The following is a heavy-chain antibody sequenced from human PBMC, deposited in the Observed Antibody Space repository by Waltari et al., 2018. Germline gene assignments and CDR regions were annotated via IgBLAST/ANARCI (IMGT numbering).Heavy chain of an antibody. V-gene: IGHV1-8*02. CDR2: MNPNSGNT. CDR3: ARNRGDDSSGLDDDY. Sequence: QVQLVQSGAEVKKPGASVKVSCQTSGYTFTSYDLNWVRQATGQGVECMGWMNPNSGNTGYAQKFQGRVTKTRNTSISTAYMELSSLRSEDTAVYYCARNRGDDSSGLDDDYWGQGTLVTVSS. D-gene: IGHD3-22*01. J-gene: IGHJ4*02. CDR1: GYTFTSYD.